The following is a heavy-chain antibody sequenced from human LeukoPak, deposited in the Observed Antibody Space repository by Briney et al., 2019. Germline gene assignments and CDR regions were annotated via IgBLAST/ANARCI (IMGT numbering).Heavy chain of an antibody. V-gene: IGHV3-21*01. CDR1: GFTFSSYS. Sequence: PGGSLRLSCAASGFTFSSYSMNWVRQAPGKGLEWVSSISRSSTYIYYADSVKGRFTISRHNAKNSLYLQMNSLRAEDTAIYYCARSILAGTGGFDYWGQGSLITVSS. D-gene: IGHD6-19*01. CDR3: ARSILAGTGGFDY. CDR2: ISRSSTYI. J-gene: IGHJ4*02.